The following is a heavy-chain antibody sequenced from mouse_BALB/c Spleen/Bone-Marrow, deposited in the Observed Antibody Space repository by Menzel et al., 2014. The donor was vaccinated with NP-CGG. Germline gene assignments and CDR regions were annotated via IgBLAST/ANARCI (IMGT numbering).Heavy chain of an antibody. D-gene: IGHD4-1*02. V-gene: IGHV1-9*01. CDR1: GYTFSSYW. CDR3: ARSTGTWDY. J-gene: IGHJ2*01. Sequence: QVQLKDSGAEPMKPWASGKISCKPTGYTFSSYWIEWVKQRPGHGLEWIGEILPGSGSTNYNEKFKGKATFTADTSSNTAYMQLSSLTSEDSAVYYCARSTGTWDYWGQGTTLTVSS. CDR2: ILPGSGST.